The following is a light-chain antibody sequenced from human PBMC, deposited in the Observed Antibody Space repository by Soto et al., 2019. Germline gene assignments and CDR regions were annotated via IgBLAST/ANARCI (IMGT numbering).Light chain of an antibody. V-gene: IGLV3-21*04. CDR2: YDS. Sequence: SYELTQPPSVSVAPGKTARITCGGNNIGSKSVHWYQQKLGQAPVLVIYYDSDRPSGIPERFSGSNSGNTATLTISRVEAGDEADYYCQVWDSSSDHHYVFGTGTKLTVL. J-gene: IGLJ1*01. CDR3: QVWDSSSDHHYV. CDR1: NIGSKS.